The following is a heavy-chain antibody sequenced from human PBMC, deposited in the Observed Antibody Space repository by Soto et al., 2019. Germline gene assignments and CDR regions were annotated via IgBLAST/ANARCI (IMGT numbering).Heavy chain of an antibody. CDR3: ASLYYYDSSGTWGPSYYYGMDV. CDR2: ISSSSSDI. J-gene: IGHJ6*02. CDR1: GFTFSSYS. Sequence: EVQLVESGGGLVKPGGSLRLSCAASGFTFSSYSMNWVRQAPGKGLEWVSSISSSSSDIYYADSVKGRFTISRDNAKNSPYLQMTSLSAEDTAVYYCASLYYYDSSGTWGPSYYYGMDVWGQGTTVTVSS. D-gene: IGHD3-22*01. V-gene: IGHV3-21*01.